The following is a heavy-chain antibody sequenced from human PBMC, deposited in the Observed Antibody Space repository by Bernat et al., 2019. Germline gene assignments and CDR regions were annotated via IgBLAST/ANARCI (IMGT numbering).Heavy chain of an antibody. CDR1: GGSISSSSYY. CDR3: ARHDYGSGSYYNHYYYGMDV. D-gene: IGHD3-10*01. CDR2: IYYSGST. Sequence: QLQLQESGPGLVKPSETLSLTCTVSGGSISSSSYYWGWIRQPPGKGLEWIGSIYYSGSTYYNPSLKSRVTISVDTSKNQFSLKLSSVTAADTAVYYCARHDYGSGSYYNHYYYGMDVWGPGTTVTVSS. V-gene: IGHV4-39*01. J-gene: IGHJ6*02.